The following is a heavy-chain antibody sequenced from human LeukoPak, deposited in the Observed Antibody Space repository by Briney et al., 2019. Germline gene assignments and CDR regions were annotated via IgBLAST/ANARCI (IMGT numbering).Heavy chain of an antibody. CDR3: ARDSGSGLYYYYGMDV. D-gene: IGHD6-19*01. V-gene: IGHV3-30-3*01. CDR2: ISYDGSNK. CDR1: GFTFNSNA. Sequence: PGGSLRLSCAASGFTFNSNAIHWVRQAPGKGLEWVAVISYDGSNKYYADSVKGRFTISRDNSENTLYLQMNSLRTEDTAVYYCARDSGSGLYYYYGMDVWGQGTTVTVSS. J-gene: IGHJ6*02.